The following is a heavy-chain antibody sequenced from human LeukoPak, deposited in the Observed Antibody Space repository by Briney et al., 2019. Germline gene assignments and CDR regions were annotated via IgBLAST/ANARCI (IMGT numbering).Heavy chain of an antibody. CDR3: ARDLKTYYYDSSGYYLLDY. CDR2: ISAYNGNT. D-gene: IGHD3-22*01. Sequence: GASVKVSCKASGYTFTSYGISWVRQAPGQGLEWMGWISAYNGNTNYAQKLQGRVTMTTDTSTSTAYMELRSLRSDDTAVYYCARDLKTYYYDSSGYYLLDYWGQGTLVTVSS. CDR1: GYTFTSYG. V-gene: IGHV1-18*01. J-gene: IGHJ4*02.